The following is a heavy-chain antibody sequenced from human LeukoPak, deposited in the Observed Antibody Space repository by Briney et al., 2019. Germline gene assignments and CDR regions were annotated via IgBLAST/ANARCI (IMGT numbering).Heavy chain of an antibody. CDR2: ISGSGGST. Sequence: HPGGSLRLSCAASGFTFSSYVMSWVRQAPGKGLEWVSGISGSGGSTYYADSVKGRFTISRDNSKNTLYLQMNSLRAEDTAVYYCAKDTLLFPGNAFDIWGQGTMVTVSS. D-gene: IGHD3-10*02. J-gene: IGHJ3*02. V-gene: IGHV3-23*01. CDR3: AKDTLLFPGNAFDI. CDR1: GFTFSSYV.